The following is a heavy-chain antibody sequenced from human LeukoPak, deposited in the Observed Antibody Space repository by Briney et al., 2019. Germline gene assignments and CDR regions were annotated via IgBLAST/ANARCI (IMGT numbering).Heavy chain of an antibody. Sequence: ASVKVSCKASGYTFTSYGISWVRQAPGQGLEWMGIINPSSGSSTYAQKFQGRVAMTGDTSTSTVYMELSSLRSEDTAVYYCAGALDQAFDSWGQGTLVTVSS. CDR2: INPSSGSS. J-gene: IGHJ4*02. CDR1: GYTFTSYG. CDR3: AGALDQAFDS. D-gene: IGHD1/OR15-1a*01. V-gene: IGHV1-46*01.